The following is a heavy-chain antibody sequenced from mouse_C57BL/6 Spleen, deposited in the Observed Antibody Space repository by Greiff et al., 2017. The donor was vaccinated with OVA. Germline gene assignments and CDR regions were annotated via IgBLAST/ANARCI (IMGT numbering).Heavy chain of an antibody. J-gene: IGHJ2*01. V-gene: IGHV1-59*01. CDR3: ARSILRFYFDY. CDR2: IDPSDSYT. Sequence: QVQLKQPGAELVRPGTSVKLSCKASGYTFTSYWMHWVKQRPGQGLEWIGVIDPSDSYTNYNQKFKGKATLTVDTSSSTAYMQLSSLTSEDSAVYYCARSILRFYFDYWGQGTTLTVSS. D-gene: IGHD1-2*01. CDR1: GYTFTSYW.